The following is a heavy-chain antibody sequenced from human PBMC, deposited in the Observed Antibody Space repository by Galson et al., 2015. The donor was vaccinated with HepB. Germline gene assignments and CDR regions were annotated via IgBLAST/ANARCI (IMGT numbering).Heavy chain of an antibody. D-gene: IGHD3-16*01. V-gene: IGHV3-11*06. Sequence: SLRLSCAASGFTFGDYFMSWIRQAPGKGLEWISYISGSGTYTKYADSVKGRFTISRDNAENSLYLQMSSLRAEDTAVYYCVRENYANPDSSGQGTLVTASS. CDR1: GFTFGDYF. CDR2: ISGSGTYT. CDR3: VRENYANPDS. J-gene: IGHJ5*01.